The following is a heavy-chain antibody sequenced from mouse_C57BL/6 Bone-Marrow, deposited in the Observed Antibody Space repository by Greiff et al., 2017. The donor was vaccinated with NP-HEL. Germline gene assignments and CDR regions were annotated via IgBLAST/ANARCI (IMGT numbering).Heavy chain of an antibody. CDR2: ISGGGGNT. J-gene: IGHJ1*03. CDR3: ARHGYYYGSSYWYFDV. CDR1: GFTFSSYT. D-gene: IGHD1-1*01. V-gene: IGHV5-9*01. Sequence: EVKLVESGGGLVKPGGSLKLSCAASGFTFSSYTMSWVRQTPEKRLEWVATISGGGGNTYYPDNAKNTLYLQMSSLRSEDTALYYCARHGYYYGSSYWYFDVWGTGTTVTVSS.